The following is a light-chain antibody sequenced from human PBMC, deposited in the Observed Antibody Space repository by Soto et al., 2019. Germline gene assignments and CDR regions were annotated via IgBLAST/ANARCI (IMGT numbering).Light chain of an antibody. CDR1: SSDVGGYNY. Sequence: QSALTQPASVSGSPGQSITISCTGTSSDVGGYNYVSWYQQHPGKAPKLMIYEVSNRPSGVSNRFSGSKSGNTASLTISGLQAEDEADYYCRSYPRRSPLVFGTGTKLTVL. CDR3: RSYPRRSPLV. CDR2: EVS. V-gene: IGLV2-14*01. J-gene: IGLJ1*01.